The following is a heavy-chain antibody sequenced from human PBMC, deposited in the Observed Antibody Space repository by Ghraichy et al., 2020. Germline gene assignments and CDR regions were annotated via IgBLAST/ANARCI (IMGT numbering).Heavy chain of an antibody. J-gene: IGHJ4*02. D-gene: IGHD5-18*01. Sequence: GGSLRLSCAASGFTFSSYAMSWVRQAPGKGLEWVSAISGSGGSTYYADSVKGRFTISRDNSKNTLYLQMNSLRAEDTAVYYCAKAHRRGYSYGTVDYWGQGTLVTVSS. CDR2: ISGSGGST. CDR1: GFTFSSYA. CDR3: AKAHRRGYSYGTVDY. V-gene: IGHV3-23*01.